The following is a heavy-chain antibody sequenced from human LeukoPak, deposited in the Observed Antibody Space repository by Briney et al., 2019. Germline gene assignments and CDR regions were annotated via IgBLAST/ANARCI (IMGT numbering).Heavy chain of an antibody. CDR1: GFTFSSYW. CDR2: IKNDGSEE. D-gene: IGHD3-10*01. Sequence: GGSLRLSCAASGFTFSSYWMRWVRQAPGKGLEGVANIKNDGSEEYYVDSVKGRFTISRDNAKNSLFLQMNSLTVEDTAVYYCARAIRGSAVDTGDRWGQGTLVTVSS. V-gene: IGHV3-7*01. CDR3: ARAIRGSAVDTGDR. J-gene: IGHJ4*02.